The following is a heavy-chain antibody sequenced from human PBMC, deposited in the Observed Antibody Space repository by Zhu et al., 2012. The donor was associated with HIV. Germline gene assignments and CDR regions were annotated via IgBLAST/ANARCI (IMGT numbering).Heavy chain of an antibody. J-gene: IGHJ5*02. CDR2: IHYSGST. D-gene: IGHD6-19*01. V-gene: IGHV4-39*01. CDR1: GGSISSTSYY. Sequence: QVQLQESGPGLVKPSETLSLTCTVSGGSISSTSYYWGWIRQPPGKGLEWIGSIHYSGSTYDSPSLKSRVTISVDTSKNQFSLKLSSVTAADTAVYYCARHVQGGXVAGNRFDPWGQGILVTVPS. CDR3: ARHVQGGXVAGNRFDP.